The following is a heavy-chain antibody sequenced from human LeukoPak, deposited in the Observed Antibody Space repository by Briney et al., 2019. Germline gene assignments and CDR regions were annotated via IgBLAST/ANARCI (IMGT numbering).Heavy chain of an antibody. J-gene: IGHJ5*02. Sequence: PSETVSLTCTVSGGSISSYYWSWIRQPPGKGLEWIGYIYYSGSTNYNPSLKSRVTISVDTSKNQFSLKLSSVTAADTAVHYCAISWVPGGWFDPWGQGTLVTVSS. V-gene: IGHV4-59*01. D-gene: IGHD1-1*01. CDR2: IYYSGST. CDR1: GGSISSYY. CDR3: AISWVPGGWFDP.